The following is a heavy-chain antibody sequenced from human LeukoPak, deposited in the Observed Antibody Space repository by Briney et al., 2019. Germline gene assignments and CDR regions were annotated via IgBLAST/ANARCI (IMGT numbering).Heavy chain of an antibody. D-gene: IGHD2-8*01. V-gene: IGHV3-66*01. J-gene: IGHJ4*02. CDR3: ARDPPAVLIDTYG. CDR1: GFIVTNNY. CDR2: VYSGGST. Sequence: GGSLRLSCTASGFIVTNNYINWIRQAPGKGLEWVSLVYSGGSTYYADSVKGRFTISRDNSKNMVYLQMNSLRAEDTAMYYCARDPPAVLIDTYGWGQGTLVTVSS.